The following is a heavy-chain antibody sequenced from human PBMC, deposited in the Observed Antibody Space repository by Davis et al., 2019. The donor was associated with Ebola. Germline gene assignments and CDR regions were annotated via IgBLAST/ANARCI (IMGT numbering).Heavy chain of an antibody. V-gene: IGHV1-46*01. D-gene: IGHD3-22*01. CDR2: INPSNGYT. CDR3: ARVRTGYYYDSSDSPSWFDP. Sequence: ASVKVSCKASGGTFSSFAVSWVRQAPGQGLEWMGVINPSNGYTNYAQKFQGRVTMTRDTSTNTVYMEVSSLTSDDTAVYYCARVRTGYYYDSSDSPSWFDPWGQGTLVTVSS. CDR1: GGTFSSFA. J-gene: IGHJ5*02.